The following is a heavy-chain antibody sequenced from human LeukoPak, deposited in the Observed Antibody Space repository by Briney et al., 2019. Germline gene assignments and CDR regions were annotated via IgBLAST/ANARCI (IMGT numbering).Heavy chain of an antibody. CDR3: VTRSYTSGWST. V-gene: IGHV1-2*02. D-gene: IGHD6-19*01. CDR1: GNTFIGNY. Sequence: ASVKVSCKASGNTFIGNYIHWVRQARGQGLEWMGWINPNSGGANYAQRFQGRVTMTRDMSVTTAFLDLDRLTSDDTAVYYCVTRSYTSGWSTWGQGTLVTVSS. J-gene: IGHJ5*02. CDR2: INPNSGGA.